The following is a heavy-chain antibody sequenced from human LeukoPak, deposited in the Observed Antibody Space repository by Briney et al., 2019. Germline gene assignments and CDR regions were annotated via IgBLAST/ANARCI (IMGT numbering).Heavy chain of an antibody. D-gene: IGHD1-26*01. CDR1: GGSISSSSYY. V-gene: IGHV4-39*02. J-gene: IGHJ5*02. CDR3: AREPIVGQYPGNWFDP. CDR2: IYYSGST. Sequence: SETLSLTCTVSGGSISSSSYYWGWIRQPPGKGLEWIGSIYYSGSTYYNPSLKSRVTISVDTSKNQFSLKLSSVTAADTAVYYCAREPIVGQYPGNWFDPWGQGTLVTVSS.